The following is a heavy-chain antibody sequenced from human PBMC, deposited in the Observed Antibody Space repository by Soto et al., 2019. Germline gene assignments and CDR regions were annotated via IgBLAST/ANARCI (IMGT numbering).Heavy chain of an antibody. J-gene: IGHJ4*02. D-gene: IGHD4-17*01. CDR1: GGSISSGGYY. CDR3: ARAYRVAFRRGDYAHFAY. Sequence: QVQLQESGPGLVKPSQTLSLTCTVSGGSISSGGYYWSWSRQHPGKGLEWIGYIYYSGSTYYNPSLKSRVTISVDTSKNQFSRKLCSVNSADTAVYYCARAYRVAFRRGDYAHFAYWGQGTLVTVSS. V-gene: IGHV4-31*03. CDR2: IYYSGST.